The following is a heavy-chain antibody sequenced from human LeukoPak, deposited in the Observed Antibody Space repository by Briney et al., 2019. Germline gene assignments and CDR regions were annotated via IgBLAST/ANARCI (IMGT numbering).Heavy chain of an antibody. D-gene: IGHD6-6*01. J-gene: IGHJ5*02. CDR2: IYSSGSA. Sequence: SETLSLTCTVSGGSIISYYCNWIRQPPGKGLEWIGYIYSSGSANYSPPLKSRVTISVDTSKNQFSLKLSSVTAADTAVYYCASASIAARANWFDPWGQGTLVTVSS. CDR1: GGSIISYY. V-gene: IGHV4-59*08. CDR3: ASASIAARANWFDP.